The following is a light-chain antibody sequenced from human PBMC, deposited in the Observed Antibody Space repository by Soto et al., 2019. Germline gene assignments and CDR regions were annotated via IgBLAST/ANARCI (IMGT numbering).Light chain of an antibody. CDR1: QSISHY. CDR2: DAS. V-gene: IGKV1-5*01. CDR3: QQYNSYSVT. Sequence: DIQMTQSPSSLAASVGDRVTITCRASQSISHYLNWYQQKPGKAPKFLVYDASNLESGVPSRFSGSGSGTEFTLTISSLQPDDFATYYCQQYNSYSVTFGQGTKVDIK. J-gene: IGKJ1*01.